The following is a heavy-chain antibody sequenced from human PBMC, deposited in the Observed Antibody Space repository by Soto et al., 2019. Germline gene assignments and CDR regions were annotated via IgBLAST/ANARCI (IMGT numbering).Heavy chain of an antibody. D-gene: IGHD3-22*01. V-gene: IGHV4-39*01. J-gene: IGHJ4*02. Sequence: QLQLQESGPGLVKPSETLSLTCPVSGDSVTISDYYWGWIRQPPGKGLEWIGSIHYSGSTYYNPSLKSRVTISGDTSKKQFSLKLTSVTAADAAVYYCAAHDSGGYYAEYWCQGTLVTVSA. CDR3: AAHDSGGYYAEY. CDR2: IHYSGST. CDR1: GDSVTISDYY.